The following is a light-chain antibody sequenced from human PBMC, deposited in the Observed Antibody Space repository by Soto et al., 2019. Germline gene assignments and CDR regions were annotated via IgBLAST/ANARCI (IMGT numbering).Light chain of an antibody. J-gene: IGLJ1*01. Sequence: SVLTQHPSVAGSPGQSVTVTCTGTSTDFVSYNRVSWYQQPPGTAPKLIIYEASNRPSGVPDRFSGSKSGNTASLTISGLQAADEADYYCSLYTSENTYVFGTGTKVTVL. CDR1: STDFVSYNR. V-gene: IGLV2-18*01. CDR2: EAS. CDR3: SLYTSENTYV.